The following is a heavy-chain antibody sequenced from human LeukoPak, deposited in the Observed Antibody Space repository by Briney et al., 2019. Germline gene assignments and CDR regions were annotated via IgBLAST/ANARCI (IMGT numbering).Heavy chain of an antibody. CDR3: ARDPPLWFGVFDY. CDR1: GYTFTSYA. CDR2: INAGNGNT. V-gene: IGHV1-3*01. Sequence: ASVKVSCKASGYTFTSYAMHWVRQAPGQRLEWMGWINAGNGNTKYSQKFQGRVTITRDTYASTAYMELSSLRSEDTAVYYCARDPPLWFGVFDYWGKGTLVTVSS. J-gene: IGHJ4*02. D-gene: IGHD3-10*01.